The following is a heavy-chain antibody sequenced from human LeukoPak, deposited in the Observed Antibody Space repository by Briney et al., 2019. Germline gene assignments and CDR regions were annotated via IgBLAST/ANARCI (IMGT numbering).Heavy chain of an antibody. D-gene: IGHD3-10*01. CDR2: ISAYNGDT. Sequence: ASVTVSCKASGYTFSNYGISWVRQAPGQGLEWMGWISAYNGDTNYAQKLQGRVTMTTDTSTSTAYMELRSLRSDDTAVYYCARGVYVRYGSGSSHGMDVWGQGTTVTVSS. J-gene: IGHJ6*02. CDR3: ARGVYVRYGSGSSHGMDV. CDR1: GYTFSNYG. V-gene: IGHV1-18*01.